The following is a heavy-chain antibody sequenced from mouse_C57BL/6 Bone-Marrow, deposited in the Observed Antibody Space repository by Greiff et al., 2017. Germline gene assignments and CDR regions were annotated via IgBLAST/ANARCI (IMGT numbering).Heavy chain of an antibody. CDR2: IKPYNGGT. CDR3: AATPYYVDY. CDR1: GYTFTDYY. J-gene: IGHJ2*01. Sequence: VQLQQSGPVLVKPGASVKMSCKASGYTFTDYYMNWVKQSHGKSLEWIGVIKPYNGGTSYNQKFKGKATLTVDKSSSPAYMELSSLTSEDSAVYYCAATPYYVDYWGQGTTLTVSS. V-gene: IGHV1-19*01.